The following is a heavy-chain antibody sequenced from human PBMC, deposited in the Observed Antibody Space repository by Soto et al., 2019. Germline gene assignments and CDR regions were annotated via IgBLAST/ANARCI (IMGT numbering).Heavy chain of an antibody. D-gene: IGHD3-3*01. CDR2: IIPIFGTA. Sequence: QVQLVQSGAEVKKPGSSVKVSCKASGGTFSSYAISWVRQAPGQGLEWMGGIIPIFGTANYAQKFQGRVTITADESTSTAYMELSSLRSEDTAVYYCARGRITIFGVVMYYYYGMDVWGQGTTVTVSS. V-gene: IGHV1-69*01. J-gene: IGHJ6*02. CDR1: GGTFSSYA. CDR3: ARGRITIFGVVMYYYYGMDV.